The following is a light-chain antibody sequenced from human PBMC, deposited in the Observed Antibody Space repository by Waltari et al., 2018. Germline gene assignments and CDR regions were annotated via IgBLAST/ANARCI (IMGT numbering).Light chain of an antibody. CDR3: QQYAGSPIT. CDR1: QSVSHSN. J-gene: IGKJ4*01. Sequence: SPGERATLSCRATQSVSHSNLAWYQQKGGQAPRLLIYGASSRATGIPDRFSGSGSGTDFTLSISRLEPEDYGVYYCQQYAGSPITFGGGTKVEI. CDR2: GAS. V-gene: IGKV3-20*01.